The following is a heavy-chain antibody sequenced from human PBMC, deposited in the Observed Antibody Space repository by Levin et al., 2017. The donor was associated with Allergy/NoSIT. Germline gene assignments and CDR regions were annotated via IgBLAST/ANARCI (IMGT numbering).Heavy chain of an antibody. V-gene: IGHV4-59*08. J-gene: IGHJ6*03. Sequence: SQTLSLTCTVSGGSIRSSYWSWIRQPPGKGLEWIGYIYYSGSTNYNPSLKSRVTISVDTSKNQFSLKLSSVTAADTAVYYCARGSHYYYYYMDVWGKGTTVTVSS. CDR1: GGSIRSSY. CDR3: ARGSHYYYYYMDV. CDR2: IYYSGST.